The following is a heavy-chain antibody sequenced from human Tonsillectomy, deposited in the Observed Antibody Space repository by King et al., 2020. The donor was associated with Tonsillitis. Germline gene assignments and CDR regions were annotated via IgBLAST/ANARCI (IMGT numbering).Heavy chain of an antibody. CDR3: ARSSGSPAIAEPDDY. D-gene: IGHD2-21*01. Sequence: VQLVEDGGGVVQPGESLRLSCAASGFTFSSHAMHWVRQAPGKGLEWVAVISNDGNNKNYADSVKGRFAISRDNSKNILHLQMNSLGGDDAAVYYCARSSGSPAIAEPDDYWGPGTLVTVSS. CDR2: ISNDGNNK. CDR1: GFTFSSHA. V-gene: IGHV3-30*09. J-gene: IGHJ4*02.